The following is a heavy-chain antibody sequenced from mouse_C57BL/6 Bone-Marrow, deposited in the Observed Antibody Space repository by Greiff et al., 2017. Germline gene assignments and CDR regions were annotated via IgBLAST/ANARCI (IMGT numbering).Heavy chain of an antibody. D-gene: IGHD3-2*02. V-gene: IGHV1-82*01. J-gene: IGHJ2*01. CDR2: IYPGDGDT. CDR1: GYAFSSSW. CDR3: ARGVRLFDY. Sequence: VQLQQSGPELVKPGASVKISCKASGYAFSSSWMNWVKQRPGKGLEWIGRIYPGDGDTNYNGKFKGKATLTADKSSSTAYMQLSSLTSEDSAVYFCARGVRLFDYWGQGTTLTVSS.